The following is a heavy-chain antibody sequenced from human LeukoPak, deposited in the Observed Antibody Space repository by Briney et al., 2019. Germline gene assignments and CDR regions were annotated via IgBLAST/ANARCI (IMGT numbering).Heavy chain of an antibody. D-gene: IGHD2-21*01. V-gene: IGHV3-7*04. CDR1: GFTFSKYW. J-gene: IGHJ3*02. Sequence: GGSLRLSCAASGFTFSKYWMSWVRQAPGKGLEWVANIKEDGSDKYYVDSVKGRLTISRDNAKNSLYLQMNSLRAEDTAVYYCARAYCGGDCPCGAFDIWGQGTMVTVSS. CDR3: ARAYCGGDCPCGAFDI. CDR2: IKEDGSDK.